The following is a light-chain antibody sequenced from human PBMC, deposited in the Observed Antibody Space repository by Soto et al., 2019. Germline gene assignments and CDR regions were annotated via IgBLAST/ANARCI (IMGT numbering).Light chain of an antibody. J-gene: IGKJ4*01. CDR1: QSVRSN. V-gene: IGKV3-11*01. CDR3: QQRSNWPVS. CDR2: DAS. Sequence: EFVLTQSPATASSSTGQRANLYCXASQSVRSNLAWYQQKPGQAPRPLISDASKRATGIPARFSGIGSGTDFTLTINSLQPEDSAIYYCQQRSNWPVSFGGGTKVDTK.